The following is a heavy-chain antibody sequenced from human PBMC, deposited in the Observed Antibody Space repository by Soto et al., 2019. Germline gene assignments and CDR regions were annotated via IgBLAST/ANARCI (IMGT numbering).Heavy chain of an antibody. D-gene: IGHD2-15*01. V-gene: IGHV4-30-4*01. CDR2: IYKSATT. CDR3: ARGRYCLTGRCFPNWFDS. J-gene: IGHJ5*01. Sequence: SETLSLTCSVSGDSISTVDYFWAWIRQPPGQALEYIGYIYKSATTYYNPSFEGRVAISLDTSKSHFSLNVTSVTAADTAVYFCARGRYCLTGRCFPNWFDSWGQGTLVTVAS. CDR1: GDSISTVDYF.